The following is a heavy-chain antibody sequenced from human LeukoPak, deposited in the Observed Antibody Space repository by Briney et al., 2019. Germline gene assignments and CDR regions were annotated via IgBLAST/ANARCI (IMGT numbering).Heavy chain of an antibody. CDR1: GFTFSSYG. V-gene: IGHV3-33*06. Sequence: PGGSLRLSCAASGFTFSSYGMHWGRQAPGKGLEWVAVIWYDGSNKYYADSVKGRFTISRDNSKNTLYLQMNSLRAEDTAVYYCANSLVAAAMGMDVWGQGTTVTVSS. D-gene: IGHD2-2*01. CDR3: ANSLVAAAMGMDV. J-gene: IGHJ6*02. CDR2: IWYDGSNK.